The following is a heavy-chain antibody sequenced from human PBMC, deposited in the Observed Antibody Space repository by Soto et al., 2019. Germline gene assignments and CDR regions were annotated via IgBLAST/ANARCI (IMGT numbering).Heavy chain of an antibody. V-gene: IGHV1-3*01. CDR1: GYTFTSYA. CDR2: INAGNGNT. CDR3: ARAVAVAADFDY. Sequence: ASVKVSCKASGYTFTSYAMHWVRQAPGQRLEWMGWINAGNGNTKYSQKFQGRVTITRDTSASTAYMELSSLRSEDTAVYYCARAVAVAADFDYWGQGALXTVSS. J-gene: IGHJ4*02. D-gene: IGHD6-19*01.